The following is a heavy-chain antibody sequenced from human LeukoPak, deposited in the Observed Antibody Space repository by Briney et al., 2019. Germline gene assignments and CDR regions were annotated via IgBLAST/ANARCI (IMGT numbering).Heavy chain of an antibody. V-gene: IGHV4-34*01. Sequence: SETLSLTCAVYGGSFSGYYWSWIRQPPGKGLEWIGEINHSGSTNYNPSLKSRVTISVDTSKNQFSLKLSSVTAADTAVYYCARMAAAGTPVRASSDYWGQGTLVTVSS. CDR1: GGSFSGYY. D-gene: IGHD6-13*01. CDR2: INHSGST. CDR3: ARMAAAGTPVRASSDY. J-gene: IGHJ4*02.